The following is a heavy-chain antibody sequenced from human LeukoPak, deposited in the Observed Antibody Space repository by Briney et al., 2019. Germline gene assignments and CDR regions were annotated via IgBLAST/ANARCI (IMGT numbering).Heavy chain of an antibody. CDR2: ISGSGGST. V-gene: IGHV3-23*01. CDR3: AKDPLPYCSSTSCYYFDY. D-gene: IGHD2-2*01. Sequence: GGSLRLSCAVSGFTFTTYWMSWVRQAPGKGLEWVSAISGSGGSTYYADSVKGRFTISRDNSKNTLYLQMNSLRAEDTAVYYCAKDPLPYCSSTSCYYFDYWGQGTLVTVAS. CDR1: GFTFTTYW. J-gene: IGHJ4*02.